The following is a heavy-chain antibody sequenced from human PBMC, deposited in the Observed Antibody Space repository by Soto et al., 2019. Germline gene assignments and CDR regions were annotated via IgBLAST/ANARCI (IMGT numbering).Heavy chain of an antibody. V-gene: IGHV4-59*01. CDR3: ARDSGSYSRYRAFDI. Sequence: SETLSLTCTVSGGSISSYYWSWIRQPPGKGLEWIGYIYYSGSTNYNPSLKSRVTISVDTSKNQFSLKLSSVTAADPAVYYRARDSGSYSRYRAFDIWGQGTMVTVSS. CDR2: IYYSGST. J-gene: IGHJ3*02. D-gene: IGHD1-26*01. CDR1: GGSISSYY.